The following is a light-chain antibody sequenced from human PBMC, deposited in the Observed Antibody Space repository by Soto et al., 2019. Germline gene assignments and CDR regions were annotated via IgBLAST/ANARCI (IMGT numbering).Light chain of an antibody. V-gene: IGLV2-14*03. CDR2: DVS. CDR3: SSYTSTSTLVL. J-gene: IGLJ2*01. CDR1: NSDVGGYNY. Sequence: QSALTQPASVSGSPGQSITISCTGTNSDVGGYNYVSWYQLHPGKAPKLLIYDVSDRPSGVSNRFSGSKSGNTAPLTISGLQAEDEADYCCSSYTSTSTLVLFGGGTKLTVL.